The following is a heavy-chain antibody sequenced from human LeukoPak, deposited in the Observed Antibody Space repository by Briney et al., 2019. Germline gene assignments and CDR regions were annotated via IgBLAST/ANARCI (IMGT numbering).Heavy chain of an antibody. Sequence: GGSLRLSCAVSGFNFRDHWMDWVRKAPGKGLQWVGHIKNDGSETYYLDSLKGRFSISRDNTNNALYLQMNSLRVEDTAVYYCVKNDGWFHLAQWGQGTLVTVSS. CDR2: IKNDGSET. J-gene: IGHJ4*02. V-gene: IGHV3-7*03. D-gene: IGHD6-19*01. CDR3: VKNDGWFHLAQ. CDR1: GFNFRDHW.